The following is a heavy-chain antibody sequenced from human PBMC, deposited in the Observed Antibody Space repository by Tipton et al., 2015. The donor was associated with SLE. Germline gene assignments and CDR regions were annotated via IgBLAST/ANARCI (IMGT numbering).Heavy chain of an antibody. D-gene: IGHD2-21*02. Sequence: TLSLTCAVYGGSFSGYYWSWIRQPPGKGLEYIGEINHSGSTNYNPSLKSRVTISVDTSKNQFSLKLSSVTAADTAVYYCASQKSDWDDYWGQGTLVTVSS. CDR2: INHSGST. V-gene: IGHV4-34*01. CDR1: GGSFSGYY. CDR3: ASQKSDWDDY. J-gene: IGHJ4*02.